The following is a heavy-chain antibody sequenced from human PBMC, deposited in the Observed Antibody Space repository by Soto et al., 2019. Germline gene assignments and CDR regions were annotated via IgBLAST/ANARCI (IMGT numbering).Heavy chain of an antibody. Sequence: GGSLRLSCAASGFTFSSYAMHWVRQAPGKGLEWVAVISYDGSNKYYADSVKGRFTISRDNSKNTLYLQMNSLRAEDTAVYYCARDHYYYGMDVWGQGTTVTVSS. CDR1: GFTFSSYA. CDR2: ISYDGSNK. V-gene: IGHV3-30-3*01. J-gene: IGHJ6*02. CDR3: ARDHYYYGMDV.